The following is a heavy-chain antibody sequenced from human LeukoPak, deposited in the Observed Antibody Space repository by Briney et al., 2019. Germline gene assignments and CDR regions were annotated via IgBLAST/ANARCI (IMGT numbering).Heavy chain of an antibody. CDR1: GYSFTSYW. Sequence: GESLKISCKGSGYSFTSYWIGWVRQMPGKGLEWMGIIYPGDSDTGYSPSFQGQVTISADKSISTAYLQWSSLKASDTAMYYCARPLRSRDGSLQWPFDYWGQGTLVTVSS. CDR3: ARPLRSRDGSLQWPFDY. J-gene: IGHJ4*02. CDR2: IYPGDSDT. D-gene: IGHD5-24*01. V-gene: IGHV5-51*01.